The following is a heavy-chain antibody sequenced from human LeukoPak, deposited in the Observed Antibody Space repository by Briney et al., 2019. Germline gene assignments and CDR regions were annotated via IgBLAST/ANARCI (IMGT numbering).Heavy chain of an antibody. V-gene: IGHV3-30*03. CDR3: ARDSFGWHDRWDY. Sequence: SGGSLRLSCAASGFTVSSNYMSWVRQAPGKGLEWVAVISYDGSNKYYADSVKGRFTISRDNSKNTLYLQMNSLRAEDTAVYYCARDSFGWHDRWDYWGQGTLVTVSS. D-gene: IGHD1-1*01. J-gene: IGHJ4*02. CDR2: ISYDGSNK. CDR1: GFTVSSNY.